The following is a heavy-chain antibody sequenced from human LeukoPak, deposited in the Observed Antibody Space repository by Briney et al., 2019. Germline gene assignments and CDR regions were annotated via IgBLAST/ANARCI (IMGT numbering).Heavy chain of an antibody. V-gene: IGHV4-4*02. CDR1: GGSISSSNW. Sequence: SGTLSLTCAVSGGSISSSNWWSWVRQPPGKGLEWIGEIYHSGSTNYNPSLKGRVTISVDKSKNQFSLKLSSVTAADTAVYYCARHPKWELQSWFDPWGQGTLVTVSS. CDR3: ARHPKWELQSWFDP. D-gene: IGHD1-26*01. J-gene: IGHJ5*02. CDR2: IYHSGST.